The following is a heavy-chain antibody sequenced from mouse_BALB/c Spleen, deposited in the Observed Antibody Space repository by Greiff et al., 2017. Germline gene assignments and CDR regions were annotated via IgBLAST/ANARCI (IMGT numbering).Heavy chain of an antibody. CDR1: GFTFSSYA. Sequence: EVKVVESGGGLVKPGGSLKLSCAASGFTFSSYAMSWVRQTPEKRLEWVASISSGGSTYYPDSVKGRFTISRDNARNILYLQMSSLRSEDTAMYYCAREVITTVVAPFDYWGQGTTLTVSS. J-gene: IGHJ2*01. V-gene: IGHV5-6-5*01. CDR3: AREVITTVVAPFDY. D-gene: IGHD1-1*01. CDR2: ISSGGST.